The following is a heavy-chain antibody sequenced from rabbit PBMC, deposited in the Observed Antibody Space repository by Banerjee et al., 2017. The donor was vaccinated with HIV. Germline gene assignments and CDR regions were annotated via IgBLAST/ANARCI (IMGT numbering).Heavy chain of an antibody. Sequence: QSLEESGGDLVKPGASLTLTCTASGFSFSNEYVMCWVRQAPGKGLEWIGCISTSSGNTVYASGSKGPVTSPKPSSTTGTLQMTRLPAADTATDFGARVLAGFIGWNFSLWGPGTFVTFS. CDR3: ARVLAGFIGWNFSL. V-gene: IGHV1S40*01. J-gene: IGHJ4*01. D-gene: IGHD4-1*01. CDR1: GFSFSNEYV. CDR2: ISTSSGNT.